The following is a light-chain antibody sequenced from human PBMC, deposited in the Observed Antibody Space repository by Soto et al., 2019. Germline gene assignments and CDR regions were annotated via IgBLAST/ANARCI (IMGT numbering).Light chain of an antibody. CDR2: AAS. Sequence: IQLTQSPPFLSASLGDRVTITCRASHGISNYLAWYQQKPGKVPKLLIYAASTLHSGVPSRFSGSASGTEFTLTINSLQPEDFATYYCQQVNSYPLTFGGGTKEEIQ. V-gene: IGKV1-9*01. J-gene: IGKJ4*01. CDR3: QQVNSYPLT. CDR1: HGISNY.